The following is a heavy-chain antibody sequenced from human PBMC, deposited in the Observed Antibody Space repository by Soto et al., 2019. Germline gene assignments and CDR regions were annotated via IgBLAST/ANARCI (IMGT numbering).Heavy chain of an antibody. V-gene: IGHV4-30-2*01. J-gene: IGHJ4*02. D-gene: IGHD3-16*01. CDR3: ARGKTNYFCDL. Sequence: SETLSLTCVVSGGSISRGDFSWTWIRQPPGKGLEWVGYIYRSGSTYYNPSLKSPVSISLDKSKNQFSLNLTSVTAADTAVYYCARGKTNYFCDLWGQGHLVT. CDR2: IYRSGST. CDR1: GGSISRGDFS.